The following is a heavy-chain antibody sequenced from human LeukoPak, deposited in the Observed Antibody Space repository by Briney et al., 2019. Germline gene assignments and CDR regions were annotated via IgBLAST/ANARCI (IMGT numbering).Heavy chain of an antibody. D-gene: IGHD3-16*02. Sequence: GGSLRLSCAASGFTFSSYAMSWVRQAPGKGLEWVSAISGSGGSTYYADSVKGRFTISRDNSKNTLYLQINSLPAEDTAVYYCAKDLIASHWYFDYWGQGTLVTVSS. J-gene: IGHJ4*02. V-gene: IGHV3-23*01. CDR1: GFTFSSYA. CDR2: ISGSGGST. CDR3: AKDLIASHWYFDY.